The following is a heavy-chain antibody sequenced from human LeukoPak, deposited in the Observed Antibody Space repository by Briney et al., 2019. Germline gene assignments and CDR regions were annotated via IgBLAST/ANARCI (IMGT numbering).Heavy chain of an antibody. CDR3: ARAPLYYYGSGSYYGYYFDY. Sequence: SETLSLTCAVCGGSFSGYYWSWIRQPPGKGLEWIGEINHSGSTNYNPSLKSRVTISVDTSKNQFSLKLSSVTAADTAVYYCARAPLYYYGSGSYYGYYFDYWGQGTLVTVSS. J-gene: IGHJ4*02. D-gene: IGHD3-10*01. V-gene: IGHV4-34*01. CDR1: GGSFSGYY. CDR2: INHSGST.